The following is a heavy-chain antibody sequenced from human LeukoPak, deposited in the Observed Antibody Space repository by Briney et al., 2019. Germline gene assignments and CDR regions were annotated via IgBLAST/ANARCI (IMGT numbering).Heavy chain of an antibody. CDR1: GFTFSTYA. CDR3: ARQGRGYSKGEYDY. CDR2: ISGSDSST. D-gene: IGHD3-22*01. Sequence: PGGSLRLSCAASGFTFSTYAMSWVRQAPGKGLEWVSAISGSDSSTYYADSVKGRFTISRDNFKNTLYLQMNSLSAEDTAVYYCARQGRGYSKGEYDYWGQGTLVTVSP. J-gene: IGHJ4*02. V-gene: IGHV3-23*01.